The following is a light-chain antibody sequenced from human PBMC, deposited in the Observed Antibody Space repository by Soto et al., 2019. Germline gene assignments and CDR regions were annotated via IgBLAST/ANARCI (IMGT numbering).Light chain of an antibody. Sequence: EIVMTQSTATLSVSPGERATLSCRASQSVNNNLAWYQQKPGQAPRLLIYGASIRATGIQARFSGSESGTEFTLTISSLQSEDFAGYYCQQYNNSPLFTFGPGTKVDIK. CDR1: QSVNNN. V-gene: IGKV3-15*01. J-gene: IGKJ3*01. CDR2: GAS. CDR3: QQYNNSPLFT.